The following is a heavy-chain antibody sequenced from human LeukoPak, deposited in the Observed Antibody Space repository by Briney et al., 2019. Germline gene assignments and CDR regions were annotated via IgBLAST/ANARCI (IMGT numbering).Heavy chain of an antibody. Sequence: GRSLRLSCAASGFTFSSYGMHWVRQAPGKGLEWVAVISYDGSNKYYADSVKGRFTISRDNSKNTLYLQMNSLRAEDTAVYYCARDLDSSGWYPDYWGQGTLVTVSS. CDR2: ISYDGSNK. CDR1: GFTFSSYG. V-gene: IGHV3-30*03. CDR3: ARDLDSSGWYPDY. D-gene: IGHD6-19*01. J-gene: IGHJ4*02.